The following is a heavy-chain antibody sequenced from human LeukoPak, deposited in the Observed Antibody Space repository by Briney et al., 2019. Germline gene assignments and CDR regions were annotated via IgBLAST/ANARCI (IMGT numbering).Heavy chain of an antibody. CDR2: IYYSGST. D-gene: IGHD3-22*01. V-gene: IGHV4-59*01. CDR1: GGSISSYY. J-gene: IGHJ4*02. CDR3: ARVGEYYDSSGYYSRFDY. Sequence: SETLSLTCTVSGGSISSYYWSWIRQPPGKGLEWIGYIYYSGSTNYNPSLKGRVTISVDTSKNQFSLKLSSVTAADTAVYYCARVGEYYDSSGYYSRFDYWGQGTLVTVSS.